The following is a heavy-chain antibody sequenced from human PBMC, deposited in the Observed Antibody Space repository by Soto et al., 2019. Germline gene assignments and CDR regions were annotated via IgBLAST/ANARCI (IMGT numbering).Heavy chain of an antibody. Sequence: XGSLLLSCEVSGFSFSSYAFHWVRQAPGKGLEWMSVISYHGREIYYADSVKDRFTISRDNFKKTVYLQMNSLRSDDTALYYCARDPVAVTGSFVDLWGQGTLVTVSS. CDR2: ISYHGREI. CDR1: GFSFSSYA. V-gene: IGHV3-30-3*01. D-gene: IGHD3-9*01. J-gene: IGHJ4*01. CDR3: ARDPVAVTGSFVDL.